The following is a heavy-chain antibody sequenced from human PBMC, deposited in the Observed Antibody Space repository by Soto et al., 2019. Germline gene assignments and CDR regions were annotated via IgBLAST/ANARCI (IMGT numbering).Heavy chain of an antibody. CDR3: AREGITGAYYGMDV. J-gene: IGHJ6*02. CDR1: GGSISSGGYY. D-gene: IGHD7-27*01. Sequence: QVQLQESGPGLVKPSQTLSLTCTVSGGSISSGGYYWSWIRQHPGKGLEWIGDIYYSGSTYYNPSLKSRVTISVDTSKNQFSLKLSSVTAADTAVYYCAREGITGAYYGMDVWGQGTTVTVSS. V-gene: IGHV4-31*03. CDR2: IYYSGST.